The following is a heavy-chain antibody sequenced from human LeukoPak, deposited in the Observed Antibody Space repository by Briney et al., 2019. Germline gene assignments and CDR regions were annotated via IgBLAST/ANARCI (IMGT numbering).Heavy chain of an antibody. CDR1: GFTFSNYE. CDR3: AIHQTGNIDY. J-gene: IGHJ4*02. CDR2: ISDSGNTI. Sequence: GGSLRLSCAASGFTFSNYEMNWVRQAPGKGLEWVSYISDSGNTIYYADSVKGRFTISRDNAKNSLYLQMNSLRAEDTAVYFFAIHQTGNIDYSSQGTLVTVCS. D-gene: IGHD1-14*01. V-gene: IGHV3-48*03.